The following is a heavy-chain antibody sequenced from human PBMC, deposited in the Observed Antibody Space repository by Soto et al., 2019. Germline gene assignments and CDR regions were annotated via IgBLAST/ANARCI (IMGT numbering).Heavy chain of an antibody. D-gene: IGHD5-18*01. J-gene: IGHJ4*02. V-gene: IGHV1-2*04. CDR2: INPNSGGT. Sequence: ASVKVSCKASGYTFTGYYMHWVRQAPGQGLEWMGWINPNSGGTNYAQKFQGWVTMTRDTSISTAYMELSRLRSDDTAVYYCARDDDYGQGYSYGYFLNYWGQGTLVTVS. CDR1: GYTFTGYY. CDR3: ARDDDYGQGYSYGYFLNY.